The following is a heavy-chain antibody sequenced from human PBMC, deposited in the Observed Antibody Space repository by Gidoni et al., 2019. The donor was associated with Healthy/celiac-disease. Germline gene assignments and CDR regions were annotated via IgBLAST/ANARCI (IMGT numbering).Heavy chain of an antibody. Sequence: EVQLVESGGGLVKPGGSLRLSCAASGFPFSSYSMNWVRQAPGKGLEWVSSISSSSSYIYYADSVKGRFTISRDNAKNSLYLQMNSLRAEDTAVYYCARGSVIGPTYYDILTGPPPFDYWGQGTLVTVSS. CDR3: ARGSVIGPTYYDILTGPPPFDY. V-gene: IGHV3-21*01. CDR1: GFPFSSYS. CDR2: ISSSSSYI. D-gene: IGHD3-9*01. J-gene: IGHJ4*02.